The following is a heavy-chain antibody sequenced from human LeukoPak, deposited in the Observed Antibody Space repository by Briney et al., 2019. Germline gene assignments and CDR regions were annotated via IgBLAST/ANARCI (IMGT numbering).Heavy chain of an antibody. CDR3: ARLKEGVFDY. Sequence: SETLSLTCTVSGGSISSYYWSWIRQPPGKGLEWIGYIYYSGSTNYNPSLKSRVTISVDTSQNQFSLKLSSVTAADTAVYYCARLKEGVFDYWGQGTLVTVSS. J-gene: IGHJ4*02. V-gene: IGHV4-59*01. CDR1: GGSISSYY. CDR2: IYYSGST.